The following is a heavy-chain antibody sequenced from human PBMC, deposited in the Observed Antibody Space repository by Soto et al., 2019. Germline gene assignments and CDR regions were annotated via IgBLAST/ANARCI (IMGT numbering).Heavy chain of an antibody. Sequence: PGGSLRLSCAASGCTFSSYAMSWVRQAPGKGLEWVSFVDGSGGDTSYADSVKGRFTISRDNSENSLYLHMNSLRADDTAVYYCAKDHIVVVPAALRNWGQGTLVTVSS. D-gene: IGHD2-2*01. J-gene: IGHJ4*02. CDR2: VDGSGGDT. V-gene: IGHV3-23*01. CDR1: GCTFSSYA. CDR3: AKDHIVVVPAALRN.